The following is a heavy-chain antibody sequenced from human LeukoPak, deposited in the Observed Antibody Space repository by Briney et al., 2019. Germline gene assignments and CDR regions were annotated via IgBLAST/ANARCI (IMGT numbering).Heavy chain of an antibody. V-gene: IGHV3-21*05. CDR2: IGLASGFV. Sequence: PGRARRLSCAATGFTFSDYSMNWVRRAPGRGLEWISYIGLASGFVCYADYVKGRFSIYSENARNSVYLQMSSLRVEDTAVYYCARDHTWALDSWRQGTLVSVSS. CDR3: ARDHTWALDS. J-gene: IGHJ4*02. D-gene: IGHD2-2*02. CDR1: GFTFSDYS.